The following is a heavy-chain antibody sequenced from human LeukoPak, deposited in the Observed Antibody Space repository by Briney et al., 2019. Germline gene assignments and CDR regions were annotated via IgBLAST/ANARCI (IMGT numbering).Heavy chain of an antibody. CDR2: IIPILGIA. J-gene: IGHJ3*02. D-gene: IGHD3-10*01. CDR1: GGTFSSYA. V-gene: IGHV1-69*04. Sequence: SVKVSCKASGGTFSSYAISWVRQAPGQGLEWMGRIIPILGIANYAQKFQGRVTITADKSTSTAYMELSSLRSEDTAVYYCATAGFHRAAFDIWGQGTMVTVSS. CDR3: ATAGFHRAAFDI.